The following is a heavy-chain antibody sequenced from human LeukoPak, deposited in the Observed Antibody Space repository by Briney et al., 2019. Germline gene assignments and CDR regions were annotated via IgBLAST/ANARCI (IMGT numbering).Heavy chain of an antibody. D-gene: IGHD1-26*01. CDR1: GYTFTGYY. CDR3: ARDPEGQWEPPVWFDP. V-gene: IGHV1-2*02. Sequence: GASVKVSCKASGYTFTGYYMHWVRQAPGQGLEWMGWINPNSGGTNYAQKFQGRVTMTRDTSISTAYMELSRLRSDDTAVYHCARDPEGQWEPPVWFDPWGQGTLVRVSS. J-gene: IGHJ5*02. CDR2: INPNSGGT.